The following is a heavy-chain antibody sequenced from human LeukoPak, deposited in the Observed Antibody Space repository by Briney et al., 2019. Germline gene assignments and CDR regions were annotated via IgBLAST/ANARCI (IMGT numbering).Heavy chain of an antibody. J-gene: IGHJ3*02. CDR3: ARDRSYYDSRGFDKYAFDI. V-gene: IGHV4-61*01. CDR1: GDSVSSGSYY. D-gene: IGHD3-22*01. Sequence: PSETLSLTCTVSGDSVSSGSYYWSWTRQPPGKGLEWIGHIYYSGSTNYNPSLKSRVTISVDTSKNQFSLRVTSVTAADTAVYYCARDRSYYDSRGFDKYAFDIWGQGTVVTVSS. CDR2: IYYSGST.